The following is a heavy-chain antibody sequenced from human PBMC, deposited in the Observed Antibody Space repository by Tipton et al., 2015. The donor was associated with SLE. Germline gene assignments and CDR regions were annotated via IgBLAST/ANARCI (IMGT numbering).Heavy chain of an antibody. CDR2: IYYSGST. D-gene: IGHD2/OR15-2a*01. CDR3: ARARLYSSSTTWYYYMDV. CDR1: GGSISSSSYY. Sequence: TLSLTCTVSGGSISSSSYYWGWIRQPPGKGLEWIGSIYYSGSTYYNPSLKSRVTISVDTSKNQFSLKLSSVTAADTAVYYCARARLYSSSTTWYYYMDVWGKGTTVTVSS. V-gene: IGHV4-39*07. J-gene: IGHJ6*03.